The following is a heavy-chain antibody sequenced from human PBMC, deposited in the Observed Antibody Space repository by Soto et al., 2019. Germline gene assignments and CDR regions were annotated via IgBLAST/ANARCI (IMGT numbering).Heavy chain of an antibody. V-gene: IGHV6-1*01. CDR1: GDSVSSNSAA. CDR3: ARDLFPAGSSWYDWFDP. Sequence: PSATLSLTCAISGDSVSSNSAAWKWIRQSPSRGLEWLGRTYYRSKWYNDYAVSVKSRITINPDTSKNQFSLQLNSVTPEDTAVYYCARDLFPAGSSWYDWFDPWGQGTLVTVSS. CDR2: TYYRSKWYN. J-gene: IGHJ5*02. D-gene: IGHD6-13*01.